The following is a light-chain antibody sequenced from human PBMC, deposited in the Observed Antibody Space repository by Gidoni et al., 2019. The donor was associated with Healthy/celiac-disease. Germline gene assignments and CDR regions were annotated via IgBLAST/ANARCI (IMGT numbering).Light chain of an antibody. CDR3: QQYYSTRT. J-gene: IGKJ1*01. CDR1: QSVLYSSNNKTY. CDR2: WAS. V-gene: IGKV4-1*01. Sequence: DIVLPQSPDSLAVSLGERATINCKSSQSVLYSSNNKTYLAWSQQKPGQPPKLLIYWASTRESGVPDRFSGSGSGTDFTLTISSLQAEDVAVYYCQQYYSTRTFGQGTKVEIK.